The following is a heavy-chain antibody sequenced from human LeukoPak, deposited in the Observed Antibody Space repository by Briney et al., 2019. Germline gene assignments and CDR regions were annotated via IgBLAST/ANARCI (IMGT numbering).Heavy chain of an antibody. CDR2: IDYSGST. Sequence: PSETLRLSCTVSGVTFNNYAWSWFRQPPGKGLEWIAYIDYSGSTNYNPSLKSRVTISVDASKNQHSLNLMSVTAADTASYYCTKDRIPDLGYVFDYWGQGTMVTVSS. V-gene: IGHV4-59*01. J-gene: IGHJ3*01. D-gene: IGHD3-9*01. CDR1: GVTFNNYA. CDR3: TKDRIPDLGYVFDY.